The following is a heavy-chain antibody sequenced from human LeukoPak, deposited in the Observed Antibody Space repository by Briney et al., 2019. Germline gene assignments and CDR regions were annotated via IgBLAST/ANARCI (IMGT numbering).Heavy chain of an antibody. J-gene: IGHJ4*02. CDR1: GYTFTGYY. D-gene: IGHD4-17*01. V-gene: IGHV1-2*04. CDR3: ARDQMSDYGDCSFNY. CDR2: INPNSGGT. Sequence: ASVKVSCKASGYTFTGYYMHWVRQAPGQGLEWMGWINPNSGGTNYAQKFQGWVTMTRDTSTSTAYMELSRLRSDDTAVYYCARDQMSDYGDCSFNYWGQGTLVTVSS.